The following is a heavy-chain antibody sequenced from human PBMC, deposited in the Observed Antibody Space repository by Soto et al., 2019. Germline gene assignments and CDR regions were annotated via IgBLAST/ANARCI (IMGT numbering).Heavy chain of an antibody. CDR2: ISYDGSNK. D-gene: IGHD3-3*01. J-gene: IGHJ6*02. CDR1: GFTFSSYA. Sequence: GSLRLSCAASGFTFSSYAMHWVRQAPGKGLEWVAVISYDGSNKYYADSVKGRFTISRDNSKNTLYLQMNSLRAEDTAVYYCAREASYDFWSGYYTHYYGMDVWGQGTTVTVSS. CDR3: AREASYDFWSGYYTHYYGMDV. V-gene: IGHV3-30-3*01.